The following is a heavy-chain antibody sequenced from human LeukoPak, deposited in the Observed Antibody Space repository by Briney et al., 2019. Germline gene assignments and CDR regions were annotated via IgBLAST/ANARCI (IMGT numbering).Heavy chain of an antibody. D-gene: IGHD5-24*01. CDR3: AKRTMSAFDS. CDR1: GFTFKTYA. V-gene: IGHV3-23*01. J-gene: IGHJ4*02. Sequence: GGSLRLSCAASGFTFKTYAMNWVRQAPGKGLEWLSGISGSGNGTYYADSVKGRFTISRDNSKNMVYLQMNSLTVEDAATYYCAKRTMSAFDSWGQETLLIVSS. CDR2: ISGSGNGT.